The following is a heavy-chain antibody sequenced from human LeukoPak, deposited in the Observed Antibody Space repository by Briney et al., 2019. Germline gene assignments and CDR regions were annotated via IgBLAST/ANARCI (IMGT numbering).Heavy chain of an antibody. J-gene: IGHJ4*02. V-gene: IGHV4-4*07. CDR1: GGSISSYY. CDR2: IYTSGST. D-gene: IGHD5-18*01. CDR3: ARERSRGYSYVHFDY. Sequence: SETLSLTCTVSGGSISSYYWSWIRQPAGKGLEWIGRIYTSGSTNYNPSLKSRVTMSVDTSKNQFSLKLSSVTAADTAVYYCARERSRGYSYVHFDYWGQATLVTVSS.